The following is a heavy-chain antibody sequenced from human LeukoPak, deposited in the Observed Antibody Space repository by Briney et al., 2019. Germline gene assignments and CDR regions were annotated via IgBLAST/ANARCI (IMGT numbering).Heavy chain of an antibody. Sequence: GASVKVSCKASGYTFTSYYMHWVRQAPGQGLEWMGIINPSGGSTSYAQKFQGRVTMTRDTSTSTVYMELSSLRSEDTAVYYCARVSWPTYYYDSSGYSNWFDPWGQGTLVTVFS. CDR2: INPSGGST. V-gene: IGHV1-46*01. CDR1: GYTFTSYY. D-gene: IGHD3-22*01. CDR3: ARVSWPTYYYDSSGYSNWFDP. J-gene: IGHJ5*02.